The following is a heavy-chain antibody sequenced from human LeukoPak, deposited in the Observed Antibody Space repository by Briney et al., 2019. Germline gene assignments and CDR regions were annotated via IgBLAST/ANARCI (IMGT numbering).Heavy chain of an antibody. Sequence: KPGGSLRLSCAASGFTFTSYWMTWVRQPPGRGLEWVASINHNGNVNYYVDSVKGRFTISRDNAKNSLYLQMSNLRAEDTAVYFCARGGGLDVWGQGATVTVSS. CDR1: GFTFTSYW. V-gene: IGHV3-7*03. J-gene: IGHJ6*02. CDR3: ARGGGLDV. D-gene: IGHD3-16*01. CDR2: INHNGNVN.